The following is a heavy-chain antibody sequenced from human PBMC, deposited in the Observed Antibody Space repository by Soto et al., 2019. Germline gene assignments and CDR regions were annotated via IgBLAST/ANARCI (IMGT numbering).Heavy chain of an antibody. V-gene: IGHV4-61*01. CDR1: GGSVRSGNYY. CDR2: ICYSGNT. Sequence: QVQLQESGPGLVKPSETLSLTCTVSGGSVRSGNYYWSWIRQPPGKGLEWIGHICYSGNTNYNASLKSRVTISVDTSKNQFSLKVSSVTAAYTAVYYCAREGLQLARYGGDVDSWGQGTLVTVSS. J-gene: IGHJ4*02. D-gene: IGHD3-16*01. CDR3: AREGLQLARYGGDVDS.